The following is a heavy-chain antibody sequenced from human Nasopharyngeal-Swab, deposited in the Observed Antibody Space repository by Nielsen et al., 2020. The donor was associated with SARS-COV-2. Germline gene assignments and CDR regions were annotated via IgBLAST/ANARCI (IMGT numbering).Heavy chain of an antibody. Sequence: ASVNVSCKASGYTFTSHYMHWVRQAPGQGLEWMGIINPSGGSTSYAQKFQGRVTMTRDTSTSTVYMELSSLRSEDTAVYYCARYTAMVLFDIWGQGTMVTVSS. J-gene: IGHJ3*02. CDR2: INPSGGST. CDR3: ARYTAMVLFDI. D-gene: IGHD5-18*01. V-gene: IGHV1-46*01. CDR1: GYTFTSHY.